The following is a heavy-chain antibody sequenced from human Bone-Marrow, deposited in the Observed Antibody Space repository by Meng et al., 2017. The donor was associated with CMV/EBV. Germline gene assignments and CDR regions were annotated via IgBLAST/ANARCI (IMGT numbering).Heavy chain of an antibody. CDR1: GGSISSYY. CDR2: IYYSGST. CDR3: ARGILIAAAGTNYYYGMAV. D-gene: IGHD6-13*01. Sequence: SETLSLTCTVSGGSISSYYWSWIRQPPGKGLEWIGYIYYSGSTNYNPSLKSRVTISVDTSKNQFSLKLSSVTAADTAVYYCARGILIAAAGTNYYYGMAVWGPGTTVNFSS. V-gene: IGHV4-59*01. J-gene: IGHJ6*02.